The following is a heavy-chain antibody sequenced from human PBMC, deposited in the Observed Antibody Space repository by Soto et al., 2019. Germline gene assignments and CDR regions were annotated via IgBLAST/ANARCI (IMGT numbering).Heavy chain of an antibody. CDR3: ARWKYSYADLPGDWFDS. J-gene: IGHJ5*01. Sequence: QVQLQESGPGLVRPSETLSFTCTVSGASLTSGSYYWSWVRQPPGKGLEWIAYIYRSGSTNYNPSLKSRATISVDTSKNQFSLRLTSVTPADTAMYYCARWKYSYADLPGDWFDSWGQGTLVTVSS. CDR2: IYRSGST. V-gene: IGHV4-61*01. CDR1: GASLTSGSYY. D-gene: IGHD3-16*01.